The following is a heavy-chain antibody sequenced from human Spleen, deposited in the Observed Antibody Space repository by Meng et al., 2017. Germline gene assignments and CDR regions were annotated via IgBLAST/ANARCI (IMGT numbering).Heavy chain of an antibody. CDR1: GFTFSTYS. V-gene: IGHV3-23*01. CDR2: MSGSGDKT. CDR3: AKNRDFFVVGPTILDH. D-gene: IGHD1-26*01. J-gene: IGHJ4*02. Sequence: GGSLRLSCAASGFTFSTYSMNWVRQAPGKGLEWVSGMSGSGDKTYYADSVKGRFTISRDNSWNTMYLQMNSLRVEDTALYYCAKNRDFFVVGPTILDHWGLGTLVTVSS.